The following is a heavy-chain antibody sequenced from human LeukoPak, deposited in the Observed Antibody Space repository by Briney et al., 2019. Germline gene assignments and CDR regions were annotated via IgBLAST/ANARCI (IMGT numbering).Heavy chain of an antibody. CDR2: IYYSGST. V-gene: IGHV4-39*07. CDR1: GGSISSSSYY. D-gene: IGHD5-12*01. J-gene: IGHJ3*02. Sequence: SETLSLTCTVSGGSISSSSYYWGWIRQPPGKGLEWIGSIYYSGSTYYNPSLKSRVTISVDTSKNQFSLKLSSVTAADTAVYYCARDQGWLTQDDAFDIWGQGTMVTVSS. CDR3: ARDQGWLTQDDAFDI.